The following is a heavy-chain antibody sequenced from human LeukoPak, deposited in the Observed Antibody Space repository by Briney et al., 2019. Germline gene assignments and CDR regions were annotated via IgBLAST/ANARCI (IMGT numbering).Heavy chain of an antibody. CDR1: GYTFTSYD. Sequence: ASVKVSCKASGYTFTSYDINWVRQAPGQGLEWMGVFIPVLGTANSTQHFQDRVSITADISTNTVYMELSSLRSEDTAVYFCAGIPVFGVVLHQEPVWGKGTTVTVSS. CDR3: AGIPVFGVVLHQEPV. V-gene: IGHV1-69*10. J-gene: IGHJ6*04. D-gene: IGHD3-3*01. CDR2: FIPVLGTA.